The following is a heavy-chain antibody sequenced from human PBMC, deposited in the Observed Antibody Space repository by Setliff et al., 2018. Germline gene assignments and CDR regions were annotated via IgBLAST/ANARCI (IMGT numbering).Heavy chain of an antibody. Sequence: PSETLSLTCGVSGYSISSGHFWGWIRQPPGKGLEWLGNIFHSGSTYYNPTLNSRVTMSVDTSKNQFSLMLTSVTAEDTAVYYCRLWFGETSRDYWGQGTLVTVSS. CDR2: IFHSGST. D-gene: IGHD3-10*01. CDR1: GYSISSGHF. CDR3: RLWFGETSRDY. V-gene: IGHV4-38-2*01. J-gene: IGHJ4*02.